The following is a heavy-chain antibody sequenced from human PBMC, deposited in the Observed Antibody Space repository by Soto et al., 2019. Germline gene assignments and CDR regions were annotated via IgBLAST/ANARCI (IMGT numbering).Heavy chain of an antibody. CDR2: IIPIFGTA. D-gene: IGHD3-22*01. CDR1: GGTFSSYA. V-gene: IGHV1-69*13. J-gene: IGHJ6*02. CDR3: ARNRYYYDSSGSDYYYYGMDV. Sequence: ASVKVSCKASGGTFSSYAISWVRQAPGQGLEWMGGIIPIFGTANYAQKFQGRVTITADESTSTAYMELSSLRSEDTAVYYCARNRYYYDSSGSDYYYYGMDVWGQGTTVTVSS.